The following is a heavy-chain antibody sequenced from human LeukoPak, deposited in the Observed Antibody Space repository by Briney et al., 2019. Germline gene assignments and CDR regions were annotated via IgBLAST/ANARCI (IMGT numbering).Heavy chain of an antibody. Sequence: GGSLRLSCAASGFTFSSYSMNWVRQAPGKGLEWVSYISSSSSSTIYYADSAKGRFTISRDNAKNSLYLQMNSLRDEDTAAYYCAREDGDAFDIWGQGTMVTVSS. CDR2: ISSSSSSTI. V-gene: IGHV3-48*02. J-gene: IGHJ3*02. CDR3: AREDGDAFDI. CDR1: GFTFSSYS.